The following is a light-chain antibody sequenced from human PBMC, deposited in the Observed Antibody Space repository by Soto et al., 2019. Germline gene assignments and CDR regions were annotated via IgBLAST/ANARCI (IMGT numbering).Light chain of an antibody. Sequence: EIVMTQSPATLSVSPGERVTLSCRARQSVGSNLAWYQQKPGQAPRLLIYGASTRATGIPARFSGSGSETEFSLTISSLQSEDFAVYYCQQYSKWPITFGQGTRLEIK. CDR3: QQYSKWPIT. V-gene: IGKV3-15*01. CDR2: GAS. J-gene: IGKJ5*01. CDR1: QSVGSN.